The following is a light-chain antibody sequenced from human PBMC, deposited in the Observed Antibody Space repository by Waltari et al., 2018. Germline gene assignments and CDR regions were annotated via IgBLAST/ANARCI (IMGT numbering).Light chain of an antibody. CDR1: QDISNY. CDR3: QQYDNLPLT. V-gene: IGKV1-33*01. CDR2: DAS. J-gene: IGKJ4*01. Sequence: DIQMTQSPSSLSASVGARVTITCQASQDISNYLNLYQQKPGKAPKLLIYDASNLETGVPSRFSGSGSGTDFTFTISSLQPEDIATYYCQQYDNLPLTFGGGTKVEIK.